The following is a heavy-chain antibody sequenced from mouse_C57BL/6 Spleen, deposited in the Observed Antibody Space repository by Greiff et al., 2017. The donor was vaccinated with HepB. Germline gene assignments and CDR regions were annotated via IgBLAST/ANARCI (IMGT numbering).Heavy chain of an antibody. V-gene: IGHV5-17*01. Sequence: EVKVEESGGGLVKPGGSLKLSCAASGFTFSDYGMHWVRQAPEKGLEWVAYISSGSSTIYYADTVKGRFTISRDNAKNTLFLQMTSLRSEDTAMYYCARPHYRGYAMDYWGQGTSVTVSS. CDR1: GFTFSDYG. D-gene: IGHD1-2*01. J-gene: IGHJ4*01. CDR2: ISSGSSTI. CDR3: ARPHYRGYAMDY.